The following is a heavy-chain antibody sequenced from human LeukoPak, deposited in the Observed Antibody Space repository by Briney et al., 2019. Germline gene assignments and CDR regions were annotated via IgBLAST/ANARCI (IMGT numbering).Heavy chain of an antibody. CDR1: GDSISSSDYY. V-gene: IGHV4-39*07. J-gene: IGHJ4*02. CDR3: ARVGRRKYYFDY. CDR2: IYYSGTT. Sequence: SETLSLTCGVSGDSISSSDYYWGWIRQPPGKGLEWIGSIYYSGTTYYNPSLKSRVTISVDTSKSQFSLNLTSVTAADTAVYYCARVGRRKYYFDYWGQGTLVTVSS.